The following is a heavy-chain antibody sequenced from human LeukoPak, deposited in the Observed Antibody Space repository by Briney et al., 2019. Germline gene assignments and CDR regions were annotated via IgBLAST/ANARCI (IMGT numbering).Heavy chain of an antibody. CDR2: VSAAGSNG. J-gene: IGHJ4*02. D-gene: IGHD6-13*01. CDR3: AKDLSWGLDY. Sequence: GGSLRLSCAASGFTFSSYGMHWVRQASGKGLEWVAVVSAAGSNGYYADSVKGRFTISRDNSKNTLYLQINSLRAEDTALYYCAKDLSWGLDYWGLGTLVTVSS. V-gene: IGHV3-30*12. CDR1: GFTFSSYG.